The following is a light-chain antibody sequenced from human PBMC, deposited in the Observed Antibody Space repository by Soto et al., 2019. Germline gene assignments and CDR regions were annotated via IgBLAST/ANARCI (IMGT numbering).Light chain of an antibody. V-gene: IGLV2-14*03. J-gene: IGLJ1*01. CDR1: SSDVGGYNY. Sequence: QSALTQPASVSGSPGQSITISCTGTSSDVGGYNYVSWYQHHPGKAPKLMISSVSSRPSGVSNRFSGSKSGNTASLTISGLQPEDEADYSCSSYTSSDTYVFGTGTKVTVL. CDR3: SSYTSSDTYV. CDR2: SVS.